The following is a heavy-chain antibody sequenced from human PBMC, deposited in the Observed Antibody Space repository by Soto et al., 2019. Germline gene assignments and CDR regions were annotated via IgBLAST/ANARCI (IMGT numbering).Heavy chain of an antibody. CDR2: IYTSGST. J-gene: IGHJ3*02. D-gene: IGHD1-7*01. CDR3: ARVGKLELQGGAFDI. CDR1: GGSISSYY. Sequence: SETLSLTCTVSGGSISSYYWSWIRQPAGKGLEWIGRIYTSGSTNYNPSLKSRVTMSVDTSKNQFSLKLSSVTAADTAVYYCARVGKLELQGGAFDIWGHGTMVTVSS. V-gene: IGHV4-4*07.